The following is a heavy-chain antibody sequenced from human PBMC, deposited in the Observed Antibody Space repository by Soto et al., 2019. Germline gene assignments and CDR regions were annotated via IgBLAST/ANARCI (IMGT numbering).Heavy chain of an antibody. V-gene: IGHV3-66*01. D-gene: IGHD7-27*01. CDR1: GFTVSTKY. Sequence: EVQLVESGGGLVQPGGSLRLSCAASGFTVSTKYMSWVRQSPGKGLEWVSVIYSVGSTFYADSVRGRFTISRDNSKNTVNLEMNSLRAEDTAGYYCARDPGAADYWGQGTRVTVSS. CDR3: ARDPGAADY. J-gene: IGHJ4*02. CDR2: IYSVGST.